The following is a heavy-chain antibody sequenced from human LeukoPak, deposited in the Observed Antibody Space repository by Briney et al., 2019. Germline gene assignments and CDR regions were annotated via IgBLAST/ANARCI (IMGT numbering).Heavy chain of an antibody. CDR1: GFTFSSYA. CDR2: ISGSGGST. D-gene: IGHD2-2*02. Sequence: PGGSLRLSCAASGFTFSSYAMSWVRQAPGKGLEWVSAISGSGGSTYYADSVKGRFTISRDNSKNTLYLQMNSLRAEDTAVYYCAKDPGDANIGYCSSTSCYTGGNWFDPWGQGTLVTVSS. CDR3: AKDPGDANIGYCSSTSCYTGGNWFDP. V-gene: IGHV3-23*01. J-gene: IGHJ5*02.